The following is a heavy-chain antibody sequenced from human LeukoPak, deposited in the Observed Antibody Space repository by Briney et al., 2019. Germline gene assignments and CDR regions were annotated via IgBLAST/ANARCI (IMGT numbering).Heavy chain of an antibody. Sequence: ASVKVSCKASGYTFTSYDINWVRQATGQGVEWMGWMNPNSGNTGYAQKFQGRVTMTRNTSISTAYMELSSLRSEDTAVYYCARGPQGSIVGATTGALDIWGQGTMVTVSS. CDR1: GYTFTSYD. J-gene: IGHJ3*02. D-gene: IGHD1-26*01. CDR2: MNPNSGNT. V-gene: IGHV1-8*01. CDR3: ARGPQGSIVGATTGALDI.